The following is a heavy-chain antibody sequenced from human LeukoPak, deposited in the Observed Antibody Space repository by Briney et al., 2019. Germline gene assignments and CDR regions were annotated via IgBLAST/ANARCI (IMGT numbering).Heavy chain of an antibody. CDR1: GFTFSSYS. D-gene: IGHD3-10*01. V-gene: IGHV3-21*01. CDR3: ARERRRFGELSFDY. J-gene: IGHJ4*02. Sequence: GGSLRLSCAASGFTFSSYSMNWVRQAPGKGLEWVSSITSSSSYIYYADSVKGRFTISRDNAKNSLYLQMNSLRAEDTAVYYCARERRRFGELSFDYWGQGTLVTVSS. CDR2: ITSSSSYI.